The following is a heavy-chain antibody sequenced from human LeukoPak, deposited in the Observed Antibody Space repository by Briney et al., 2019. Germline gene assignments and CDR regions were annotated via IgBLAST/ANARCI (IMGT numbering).Heavy chain of an antibody. CDR3: ARAVLLVGELLDHDAFDI. CDR2: IYYSGST. Sequence: KPSETLSLTCTVSGGSISSSSYYWGWIRQPPGKGLEWIGSIYYSGSTYYNPSLKSRVTISVDTSKNQFSLKLSSVTAADTAVYYCARAVLLVGELLDHDAFDIWGQGTMVTVSS. D-gene: IGHD3-10*01. J-gene: IGHJ3*02. CDR1: GGSISSSSYY. V-gene: IGHV4-39*07.